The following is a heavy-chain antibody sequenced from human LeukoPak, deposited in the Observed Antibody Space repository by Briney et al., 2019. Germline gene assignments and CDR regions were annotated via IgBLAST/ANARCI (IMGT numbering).Heavy chain of an antibody. J-gene: IGHJ5*02. Sequence: GGSLRLSCAASGFTFSSYSMNWVRQAPGKGLEWVSYISSSSSTIYYADSVKGRFTISRDNAKNSLYLQMNSLRAEDTAVYYCAKNDGDWFDPWGQGTLVTVSS. V-gene: IGHV3-48*01. CDR1: GFTFSSYS. CDR2: ISSSSSTI. D-gene: IGHD1-1*01. CDR3: AKNDGDWFDP.